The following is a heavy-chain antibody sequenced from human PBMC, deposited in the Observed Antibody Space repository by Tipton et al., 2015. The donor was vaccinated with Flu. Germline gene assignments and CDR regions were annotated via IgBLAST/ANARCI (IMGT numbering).Heavy chain of an antibody. Sequence: SLRLSCAASGFTFSRYGMSWVRQAPGKGLEWVSGVSGGGGTTYFAASVRGRFTISRDDLKNTLFLQMNSLRAEDTAIYYCAKVIPELVSGLDYWGQGTLVTVSS. J-gene: IGHJ4*02. CDR3: AKVIPELVSGLDY. CDR1: GFTFSRYG. V-gene: IGHV3-23*01. CDR2: VSGGGGTT. D-gene: IGHD5/OR15-5a*01.